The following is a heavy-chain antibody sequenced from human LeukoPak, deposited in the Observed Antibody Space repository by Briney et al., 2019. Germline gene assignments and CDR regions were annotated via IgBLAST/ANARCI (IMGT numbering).Heavy chain of an antibody. CDR1: SSYE. Sequence: SSYEMNWVRQPPGKGLEWIGSIYYSGSTYYNPSLKSRVTISVDTSKNQFSLKLSSVTAADTAVYYCARHHSGYSYGYRYWGQGTLVTVSS. V-gene: IGHV4-39*01. CDR3: ARHHSGYSYGYRY. CDR2: IYYSGST. J-gene: IGHJ4*02. D-gene: IGHD5-18*01.